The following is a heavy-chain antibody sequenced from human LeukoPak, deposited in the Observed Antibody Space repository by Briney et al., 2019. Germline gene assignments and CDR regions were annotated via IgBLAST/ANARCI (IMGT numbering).Heavy chain of an antibody. V-gene: IGHV3-23*01. CDR2: ISGSGADT. CDR3: ARDSSGYYGDY. CDR1: GFTLSRYA. D-gene: IGHD3-22*01. J-gene: IGHJ4*02. Sequence: GGSLRLSCAASGFTLSRYAVSWVRQAPGKGLEWVSAISGSGADTYYADSVKGRFTISRDNSKNTLYLQMNSLRAEDTAVYYCARDSSGYYGDYWGQGTLVTVSS.